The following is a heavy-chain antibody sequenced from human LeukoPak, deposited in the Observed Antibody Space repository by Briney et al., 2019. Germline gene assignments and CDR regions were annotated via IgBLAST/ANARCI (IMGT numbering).Heavy chain of an antibody. CDR1: IGSISSNNYY. Sequence: SETLSLTCTVSIGSISSNNYYWGWIRQPPGKGLEWIGSIYYSGSPYYNPSLKSRVTISVDTSKKQFSLKLSSVTAADTAVYYCARHVGFITMVRGVINNNWFDPWGQGTLVTVSS. CDR2: IYYSGSP. CDR3: ARHVGFITMVRGVINNNWFDP. D-gene: IGHD3-10*01. V-gene: IGHV4-39*01. J-gene: IGHJ5*02.